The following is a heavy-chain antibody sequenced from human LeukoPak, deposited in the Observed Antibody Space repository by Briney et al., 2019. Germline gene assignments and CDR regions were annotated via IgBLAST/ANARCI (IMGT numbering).Heavy chain of an antibody. D-gene: IGHD3-16*01. J-gene: IGHJ4*02. CDR2: IIPILDIA. V-gene: IGHV1-69*04. Sequence: SVKVSCKASGGTFSNYAISWVRQAPGQGLEWMGRIIPILDIANYAQKFQGRVTMTRDTSTSTVYMELSSLRSEDTAVYCCASPGEKDYYFDYWGQGTLVTVSS. CDR1: GGTFSNYA. CDR3: ASPGEKDYYFDY.